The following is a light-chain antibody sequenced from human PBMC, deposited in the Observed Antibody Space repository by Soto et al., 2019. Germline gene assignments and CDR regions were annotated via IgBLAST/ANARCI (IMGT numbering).Light chain of an antibody. V-gene: IGLV1-40*01. CDR2: GNS. J-gene: IGLJ3*02. CDR1: SSHIGAGYD. CDR3: QSYDSSLSGVV. Sequence: QSVLTQPPSVSGAPGQRVTISCTGGSSHIGAGYDVHWYQQLPGAAPKLLIFGNSNRRPGVPDRFSGSKSGTSASLAITGLLAEDEADYYCQSYDSSLSGVVFGGGTKLAVL.